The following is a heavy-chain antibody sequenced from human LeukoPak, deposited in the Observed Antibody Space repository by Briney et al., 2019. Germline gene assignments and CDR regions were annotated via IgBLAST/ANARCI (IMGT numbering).Heavy chain of an antibody. V-gene: IGHV3-30-3*01. CDR1: GFTFSSYA. CDR3: ARSYCSSTSCYPDY. D-gene: IGHD2-2*01. CDR2: ISYDGSNK. Sequence: GGSLRLSCAASGFTFSSYAMHWVRQAPGKGLEWVAVISYDGSNKYYADSVKGRFTISRDNSKNTLYLQMNSLRAEDTAVYYCARSYCSSTSCYPDYWGQGTLVNVSS. J-gene: IGHJ4*02.